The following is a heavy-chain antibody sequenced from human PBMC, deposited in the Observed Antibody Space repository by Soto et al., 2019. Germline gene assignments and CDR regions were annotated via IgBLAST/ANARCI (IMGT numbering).Heavy chain of an antibody. Sequence: QVQLVPSGAEVRKPGSSVQVSCKASGGTFYTYTFSWVRQAPGQGLEWMGSITPIYPTTNYAEKFQGRLTVTADGSTNTAYIELNSLTSEDTAVYYCARIPRYSFPTSDDLDSWGQGTLVTVSS. CDR2: ITPIYPTT. CDR1: GGTFYTYT. V-gene: IGHV1-69*15. CDR3: ARIPRYSFPTSDDLDS. D-gene: IGHD5-18*01. J-gene: IGHJ4*02.